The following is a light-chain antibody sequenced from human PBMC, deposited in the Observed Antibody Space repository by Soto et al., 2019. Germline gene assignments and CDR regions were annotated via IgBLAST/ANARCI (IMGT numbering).Light chain of an antibody. CDR2: SAS. CDR3: QQYNNWPPKIT. Sequence: EIVMTQSPATLSVSPGERATLSCRASQSVSSNLAWYQQKPGQAPRLLIYSASTRATGIPARFSGSVSGTEFTLTISSLQSEDFALYYCQQYNNWPPKITFGQGTQLEN. J-gene: IGKJ5*01. CDR1: QSVSSN. V-gene: IGKV3-15*01.